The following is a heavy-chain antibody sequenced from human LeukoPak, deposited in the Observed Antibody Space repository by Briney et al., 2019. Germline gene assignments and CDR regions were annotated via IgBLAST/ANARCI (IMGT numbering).Heavy chain of an antibody. D-gene: IGHD6-19*01. V-gene: IGHV1-3*01. Sequence: ASVKVSCKASGYTFTDYAIHWVRHAPGQGLDWMGWVNVGNGNTKYSQRFQDRVTITRDTSASTAYMHLISLRSEDTAIYYCARGGTYSNDWGYYFDYWGQGSLVTVSS. CDR1: GYTFTDYA. J-gene: IGHJ4*02. CDR3: ARGGTYSNDWGYYFDY. CDR2: VNVGNGNT.